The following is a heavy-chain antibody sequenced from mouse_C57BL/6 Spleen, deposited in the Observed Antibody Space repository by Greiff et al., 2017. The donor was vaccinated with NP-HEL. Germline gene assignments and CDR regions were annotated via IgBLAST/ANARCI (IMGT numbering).Heavy chain of an antibody. CDR1: GFSLTSYG. D-gene: IGHD1-1*01. CDR2: LWSGGST. CDR3: ARRNYGSDYAMDY. V-gene: IGHV2-2*01. J-gene: IGHJ4*01. Sequence: QVQLQQSGPGLVQPSQSLSITCTVSGFSLTSYGVHWVRQSPGKGLEWLGVLWSGGSTDYNAAFISRLSISKDNSKSQVFFKMNSLQDDDTAIYYCARRNYGSDYAMDYWGQGTSVTVSS.